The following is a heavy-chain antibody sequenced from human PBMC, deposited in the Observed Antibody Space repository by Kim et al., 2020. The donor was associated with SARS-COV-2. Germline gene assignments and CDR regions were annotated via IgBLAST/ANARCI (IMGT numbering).Heavy chain of an antibody. Sequence: SETLSLTCAVYGGSFSGYYWSWIRQPPGKGLEWIGEINHSGSTNYNPSLKSRVTISVDTSKNQFSLKLSSVTAADTAVYYCARGGRSYSSSSYWFDPWGQGTLVTVSS. CDR2: INHSGST. V-gene: IGHV4-34*01. CDR3: ARGGRSYSSSSYWFDP. J-gene: IGHJ5*02. D-gene: IGHD6-6*01. CDR1: GGSFSGYY.